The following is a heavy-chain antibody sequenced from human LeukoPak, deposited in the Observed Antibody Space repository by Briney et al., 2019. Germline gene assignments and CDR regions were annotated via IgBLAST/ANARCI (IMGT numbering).Heavy chain of an antibody. CDR2: ISSSSSYI. Sequence: GGSLRLSCAASGFAFNSYTINWVRQAPGKGLEWVSSISSSSSYIYYADSVKGRFTISRDNAKNSLYLQMNSVRAEDTAVYYCARVDDSSGYLFDYWGQGTLVTVSS. CDR1: GFAFNSYT. CDR3: ARVDDSSGYLFDY. J-gene: IGHJ4*02. V-gene: IGHV3-21*01. D-gene: IGHD3-22*01.